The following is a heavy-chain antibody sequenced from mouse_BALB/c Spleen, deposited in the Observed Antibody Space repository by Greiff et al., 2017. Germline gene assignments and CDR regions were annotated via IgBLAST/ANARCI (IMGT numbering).Heavy chain of an antibody. CDR1: GYTFTSYY. CDR2: INPSNGGT. CDR3: ARGRIYYGSSFYYAMDY. D-gene: IGHD1-1*01. Sequence: QVQLQQPGAELVKPGASVKLSCKASGYTFTSYYMYWVKQRPGQGLEWIGGINPSNGGTNFNEKFKSKATLTVDKSSSTAYMKLRSLTSEDTAVYYCARGRIYYGSSFYYAMDYWGQGTSVTVSS. J-gene: IGHJ4*01. V-gene: IGHV1-53*01.